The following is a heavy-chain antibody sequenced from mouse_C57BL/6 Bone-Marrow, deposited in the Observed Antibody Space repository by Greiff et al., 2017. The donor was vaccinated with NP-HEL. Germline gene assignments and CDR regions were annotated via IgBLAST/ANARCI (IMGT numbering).Heavy chain of an antibody. CDR1: GFTFSSYG. Sequence: VQLKESGGDLVKPGGSLKLSCAASGFTFSSYGMSWVRQTPDKRLEWVATISSGGSYTYYPDSVKGRFTISRDNAKNTLYLQMSSLKSEDTAMYYCARRFDGSYYFDYWGQGTTLTVSS. CDR3: ARRFDGSYYFDY. CDR2: ISSGGSYT. J-gene: IGHJ2*01. V-gene: IGHV5-6*01. D-gene: IGHD2-3*01.